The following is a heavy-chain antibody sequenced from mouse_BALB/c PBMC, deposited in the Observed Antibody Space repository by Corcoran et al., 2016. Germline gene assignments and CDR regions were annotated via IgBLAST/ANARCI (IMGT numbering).Heavy chain of an antibody. CDR1: GYTFSSYR. CDR2: ILPESGST. Sequence: QVQLQQSGAELMKPGASVKISCKATGYTFSSYRIEWVKQRPGHGLEWIGEILPESGSTNYNEKFKGKATFTADTSSNTAYMQLSSLTSEDSAVYYCARKRYDWYFDVWGAGTTVTVSS. D-gene: IGHD2-14*01. J-gene: IGHJ1*01. CDR3: ARKRYDWYFDV. V-gene: IGHV1-9*01.